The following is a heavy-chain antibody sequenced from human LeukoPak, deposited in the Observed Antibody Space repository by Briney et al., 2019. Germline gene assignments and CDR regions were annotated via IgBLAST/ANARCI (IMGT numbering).Heavy chain of an antibody. D-gene: IGHD4-17*01. CDR2: IIPIFGTA. V-gene: IGHV1-69*13. J-gene: IGHJ4*02. CDR3: ARALRTVTPWARSYYSDY. Sequence: ASVKVSCKDSGGTFSSYAISWVRQAPGQGLEWMGGIIPIFGTANYAQKFQVRVTITADESTSTAYMELSSLRSEDTAVYYCARALRTVTPWARSYYSDYWGQGTLVTVSS. CDR1: GGTFSSYA.